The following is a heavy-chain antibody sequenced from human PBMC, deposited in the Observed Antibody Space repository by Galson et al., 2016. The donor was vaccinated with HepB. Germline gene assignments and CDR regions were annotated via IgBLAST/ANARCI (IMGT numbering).Heavy chain of an antibody. CDR1: GFTFSTYA. CDR3: AKVPPTHSIGWGGAFNV. J-gene: IGHJ3*01. CDR2: TGDFSGT. Sequence: SLRLSCAASGFTFSTYAMSWVRQAPGKGLEWVSATGDFSGTHYADSVKGRFTIARDNSKNKLYLQINGLRADDTAVYYCAKVPPTHSIGWGGAFNVWGQGTMVTVSS. D-gene: IGHD6-19*01. V-gene: IGHV3-23*01.